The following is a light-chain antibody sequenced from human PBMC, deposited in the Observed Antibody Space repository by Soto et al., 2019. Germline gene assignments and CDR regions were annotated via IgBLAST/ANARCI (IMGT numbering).Light chain of an antibody. J-gene: IGKJ2*02. V-gene: IGKV1-5*01. CDR3: QHSNSHLCT. Sequence: DIQMTQSPSSLSASVGDRVTITCRASQTISNWLAWYQQKPGRTPKLLIYAASTLESGVPSRFSGRGSGTEFTLTISSLQPDDFATDYCQHSNSHLCTFGQGTKLEIK. CDR2: AAS. CDR1: QTISNW.